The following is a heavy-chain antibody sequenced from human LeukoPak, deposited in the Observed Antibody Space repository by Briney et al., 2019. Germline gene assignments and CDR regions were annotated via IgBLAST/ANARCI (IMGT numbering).Heavy chain of an antibody. CDR3: AREGQQLVGDY. CDR2: INPSGGST. J-gene: IGHJ4*02. D-gene: IGHD6-13*01. Sequence: ASVRVSCKASGYTFTSYYMHWVRQAPGQGLEWMGIINPSGGSTSYAQKFQGRVTMTRDTSTSTVYMELSSLRSEDTAVYYCAREGQQLVGDYWGQGTLVTVSS. CDR1: GYTFTSYY. V-gene: IGHV1-46*01.